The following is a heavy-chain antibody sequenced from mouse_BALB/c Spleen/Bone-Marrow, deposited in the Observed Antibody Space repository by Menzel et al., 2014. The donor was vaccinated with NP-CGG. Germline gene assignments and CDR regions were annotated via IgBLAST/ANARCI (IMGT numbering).Heavy chain of an antibody. J-gene: IGHJ2*01. Sequence: VQLQESGAELVKPGASVKLSCKTSGYTFISYWIQWVKQRPGQGLGWIGEIFPGTGTTYYNEKFKDKATLTIDTSSSTAYMQLSSLISEDSAVYFCARKGISTVIATAYYFDYWGQGSTLTVSS. D-gene: IGHD2-4*01. CDR1: GYTFISYW. CDR2: IFPGTGTT. V-gene: IGHV1S132*01. CDR3: ARKGISTVIATAYYFDY.